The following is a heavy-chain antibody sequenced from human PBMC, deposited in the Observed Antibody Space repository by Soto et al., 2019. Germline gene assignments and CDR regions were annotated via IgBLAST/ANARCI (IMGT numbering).Heavy chain of an antibody. CDR3: ARRDSAVAALLGNY. D-gene: IGHD6-19*01. CDR1: GYTFTSYD. V-gene: IGHV1-8*01. CDR2: MKPNSDNT. J-gene: IGHJ4*02. Sequence: GASVKVSCKASGYTFTSYDINWVRQATGQGLEWMGWMKPNSDNTGYAQKFQGRVTMTRNTSISTAYMELSSLRSEDTAVYYCARRDSAVAALLGNYWGQGTLVTVSS.